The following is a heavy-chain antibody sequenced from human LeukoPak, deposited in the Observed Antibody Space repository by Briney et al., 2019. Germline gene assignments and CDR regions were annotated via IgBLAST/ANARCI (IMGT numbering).Heavy chain of an antibody. CDR1: GGTFSSYA. CDR3: ARRHYYGSGSSRLMDV. J-gene: IGHJ6*02. D-gene: IGHD3-10*01. CDR2: IIPIFGTA. Sequence: SVKVSCKASGGTFSSYAINWVRQAPGQGLEWMGGIIPIFGTANYAQKFQGRVTITADESTSTAYMELSSLRSEDTAVYYCARRHYYGSGSSRLMDVWGQGTTVTVSS. V-gene: IGHV1-69*01.